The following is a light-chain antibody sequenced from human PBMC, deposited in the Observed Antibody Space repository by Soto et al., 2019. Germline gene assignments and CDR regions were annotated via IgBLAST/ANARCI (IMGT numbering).Light chain of an antibody. CDR2: YDS. J-gene: IGLJ3*02. CDR1: NIGSES. CDR3: QVWDSSSAHPDWV. V-gene: IGLV3-21*04. Sequence: SSELTQPPSVSVAPGKTATITCGGNNIGSESVHWYQQKPGQAPVLVIYYDSDRPSGIPERFSGSNSGNTATLTIGRVEAGDEADYYCQVWDSSSAHPDWVFGGGTKLTVL.